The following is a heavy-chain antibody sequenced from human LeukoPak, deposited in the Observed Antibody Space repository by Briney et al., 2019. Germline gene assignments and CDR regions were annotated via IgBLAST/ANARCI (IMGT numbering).Heavy chain of an antibody. CDR1: GGSFSGYY. CDR3: ARKGTTRRTSFDY. J-gene: IGHJ4*02. CDR2: INHSGST. D-gene: IGHD1-1*01. V-gene: IGHV4-34*01. Sequence: SETLSLTCAVYGGSFSGYYWSWIRQPPGKGLEWIGEINHSGSTNYNPSLKSRVTISVDTSKNQISLKLSSVTAADTAVYYCARKGTTRRTSFDYWGQGTLVTVSS.